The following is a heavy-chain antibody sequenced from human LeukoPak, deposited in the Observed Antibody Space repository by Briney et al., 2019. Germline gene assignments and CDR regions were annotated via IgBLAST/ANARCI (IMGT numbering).Heavy chain of an antibody. Sequence: GGSLRLSCAASGLSFAGYAMHWVRHAPGKGLEWVSGISGNSGSIRNADSVKGRLTISRDNANNSLYLQMNSLRADDTALYYCAKDRTGTTHYGMDVWGQGTTVIVSS. D-gene: IGHD1-1*01. J-gene: IGHJ6*02. CDR2: ISGNSGSI. V-gene: IGHV3-9*01. CDR1: GLSFAGYA. CDR3: AKDRTGTTHYGMDV.